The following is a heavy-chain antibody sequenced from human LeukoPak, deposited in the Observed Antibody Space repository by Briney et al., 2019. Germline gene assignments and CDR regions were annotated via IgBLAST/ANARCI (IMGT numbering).Heavy chain of an antibody. Sequence: SVKVSCKASGGTFSSYAISWVRQAPGQGLEWMGGIIPIFGTANYAQKFQGRVTITAGESTSTAYMELSSLRSEDTAVYYCARDLLYGSGSVFDYWGQGTLVTVSS. CDR1: GGTFSSYA. D-gene: IGHD3-10*01. V-gene: IGHV1-69*01. CDR2: IIPIFGTA. J-gene: IGHJ4*02. CDR3: ARDLLYGSGSVFDY.